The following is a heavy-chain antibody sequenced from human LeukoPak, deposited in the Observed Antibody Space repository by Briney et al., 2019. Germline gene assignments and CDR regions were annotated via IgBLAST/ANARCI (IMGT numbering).Heavy chain of an antibody. CDR3: ARAVAGTIDY. CDR2: ISSSSSYI. CDR1: GFSFNRDW. V-gene: IGHV3-21*01. J-gene: IGHJ4*02. D-gene: IGHD6-19*01. Sequence: GGSLRLSCAGSGFSFNRDWMGWVSQAPGKGLEWVSSISSSSSYIYYADSVKGRFTISRDNAKNSLYLQMNSLRAEDTAVYYCARAVAGTIDYWGQGTLVTVSS.